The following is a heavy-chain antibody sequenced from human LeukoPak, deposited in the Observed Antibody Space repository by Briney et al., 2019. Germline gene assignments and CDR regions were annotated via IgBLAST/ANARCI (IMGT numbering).Heavy chain of an antibody. CDR2: IYSGGKT. V-gene: IGHV3-53*01. Sequence: GGSLSLSCAASGLIFTNAWMTWVRQAPGKGLEWVSIIYSGGKTYYADSVKGRFTISRDNSKNTLYLQMNSLRVDDTAVYYCARGRYSYGSSIFDYWGQGTLVTVSS. CDR1: GLIFTNAW. J-gene: IGHJ4*02. CDR3: ARGRYSYGSSIFDY. D-gene: IGHD3-10*01.